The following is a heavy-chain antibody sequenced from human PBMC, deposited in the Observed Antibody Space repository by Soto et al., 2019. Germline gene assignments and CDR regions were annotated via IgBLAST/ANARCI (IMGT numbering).Heavy chain of an antibody. J-gene: IGHJ3*02. CDR3: AGPTFGGPYDAFDI. Sequence: GGSLRLSCAASGFTFSSYGMHWVRQAPGKGLEWVAVIWYDGSNKYYADSVKGRFTISRDNSKNTLYLQMNSLRAEDTAVYYCAGPTFGGPYDAFDIWGQGTMVTVSS. V-gene: IGHV3-33*01. CDR2: IWYDGSNK. CDR1: GFTFSSYG. D-gene: IGHD3-16*01.